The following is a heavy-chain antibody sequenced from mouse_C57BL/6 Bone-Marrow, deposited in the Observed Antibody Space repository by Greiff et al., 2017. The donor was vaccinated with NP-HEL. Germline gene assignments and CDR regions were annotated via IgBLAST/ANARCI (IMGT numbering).Heavy chain of an antibody. D-gene: IGHD2-4*01. V-gene: IGHV14-4*01. CDR1: GFNIKDDY. CDR2: IDPENGDT. CDR3: TLYYDYDGGFAY. J-gene: IGHJ3*01. Sequence: VQLQQSGAELVRPGAPVKLSCTASGFNIKDDYMHWVKQRPEQGLEWIGWIDPENGDTEYASKFQGKATITADTSSNTAYLQLSSLTSEDTAVYYCTLYYDYDGGFAYWGQGTLVTVSA.